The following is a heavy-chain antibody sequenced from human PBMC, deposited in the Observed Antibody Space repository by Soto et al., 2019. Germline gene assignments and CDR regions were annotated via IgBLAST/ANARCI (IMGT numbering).Heavy chain of an antibody. D-gene: IGHD6-13*01. Sequence: GAPVEGSCKASGFTFTSPAVEWGRQARGQSLEWIGWIVVGSGNTNYAQKFQERVTITRDMSTSTAYMELSSLRSEDTAVYYCAVSSWFYYYYGMDVWGQGTTVTVSS. CDR2: IVVGSGNT. J-gene: IGHJ6*02. V-gene: IGHV1-58*01. CDR3: AVSSWFYYYYGMDV. CDR1: GFTFTSPA.